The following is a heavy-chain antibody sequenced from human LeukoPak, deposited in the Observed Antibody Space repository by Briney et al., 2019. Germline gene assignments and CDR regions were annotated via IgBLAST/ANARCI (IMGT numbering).Heavy chain of an antibody. CDR3: ARTDWYHNDY. D-gene: IGHD3-9*01. CDR1: GSALSTYW. Sequence: GGSLSLSCAASGSALSTYWTHCVRRAPGRGLVWVSRINNDGSNIIYADSVKGRFTISRDNAKKTLYLQMNSLRAEDTAVCLCARTDWYHNDYWGQGTPVTVSS. J-gene: IGHJ4*02. V-gene: IGHV3-74*01. CDR2: INNDGSNI.